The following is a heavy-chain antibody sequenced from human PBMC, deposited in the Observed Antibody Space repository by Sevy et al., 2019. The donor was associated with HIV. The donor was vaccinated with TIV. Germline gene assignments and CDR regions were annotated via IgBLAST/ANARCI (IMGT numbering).Heavy chain of an antibody. CDR3: ARDPGYCSGGSCYLGYWFDP. D-gene: IGHD2-15*01. V-gene: IGHV4-31*03. CDR1: GGSISSGGYY. J-gene: IGHJ5*02. Sequence: SEILSLTCTVSGGSISSGGYYWSWIRQHPGKGLEWIGYIYYSGRTYYNPSLKSRVTISVDTSKNQFSLKLSSVTAADTAVYYCARDPGYCSGGSCYLGYWFDPWGQGTLVTVSS. CDR2: IYYSGRT.